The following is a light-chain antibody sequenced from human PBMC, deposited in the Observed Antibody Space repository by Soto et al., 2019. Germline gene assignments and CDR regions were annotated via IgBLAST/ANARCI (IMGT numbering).Light chain of an antibody. V-gene: IGLV2-8*01. CDR3: SSYAGSNNFV. CDR1: SSDVGGYNY. CDR2: EVS. Sequence: QSVLTQPPSASGSPGQSVTISCTGTSSDVGGYNYVSWYQQHPGKDPELMIYEVSKRPSGVPDRFSGSKSGNTASLTVSGLQAEDEADYYCSSYAGSNNFVFGTGTKVTVL. J-gene: IGLJ1*01.